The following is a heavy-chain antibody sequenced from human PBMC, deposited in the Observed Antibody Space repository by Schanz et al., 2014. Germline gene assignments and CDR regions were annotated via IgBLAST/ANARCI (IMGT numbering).Heavy chain of an antibody. Sequence: QVLLVQSGAEVKQPGASVKVSCKASGYTFTGYYIHWVRQAPGQGLEWMGWINPLSGATDYAPTFQGRVSMTRDTSSSTAYMEVTRLVSSDTAVYYCARRGPNCSNNACYHGWFDPWGQGTLVTVSS. CDR3: ARRGPNCSNNACYHGWFDP. CDR1: GYTFTGYY. CDR2: INPLSGAT. D-gene: IGHD4-4*01. J-gene: IGHJ5*02. V-gene: IGHV1-2*02.